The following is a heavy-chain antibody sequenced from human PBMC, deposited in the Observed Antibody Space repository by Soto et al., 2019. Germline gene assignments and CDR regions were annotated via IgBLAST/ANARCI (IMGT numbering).Heavy chain of an antibody. Sequence: GGSLRLSCAASGFTFSSYGMHWVRQAPGKGLEWVAVISYDGSNKYYADSVKGRFTISRDNSKNTLYLQMNSLRAEDTAVYYCATTDYKTGTTRYYYYYGMDVWGQGTTVTVSS. CDR2: ISYDGSNK. D-gene: IGHD1-7*01. CDR3: ATTDYKTGTTRYYYYYGMDV. CDR1: GFTFSSYG. V-gene: IGHV3-30*03. J-gene: IGHJ6*02.